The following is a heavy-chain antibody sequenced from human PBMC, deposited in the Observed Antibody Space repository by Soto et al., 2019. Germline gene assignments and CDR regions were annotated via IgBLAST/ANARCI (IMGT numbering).Heavy chain of an antibody. CDR3: ARETFPIG. J-gene: IGHJ4*02. Sequence: EVQLVESGGGLVKPGESLRLSCAASGFTFSAHSMNWVRQAPGKGLEWVSAISSDINYIYYADSVKGRFTISRDNAKNALYLQINILRAEYTAVYYCARETFPIGWGQGTLVTVSS. CDR1: GFTFSAHS. CDR2: ISSDINYI. V-gene: IGHV3-21*01. D-gene: IGHD3-16*01.